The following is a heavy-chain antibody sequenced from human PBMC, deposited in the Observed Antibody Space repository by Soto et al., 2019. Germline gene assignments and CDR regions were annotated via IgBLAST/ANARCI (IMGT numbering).Heavy chain of an antibody. V-gene: IGHV1-69*02. D-gene: IGHD6-13*01. Sequence: QVQLVQSGAEVKKPGSSVKVSCKASGGTFSSYTISWVRQAPGQGLEWMGRIIPILGIANYAQKFQGRVTITADKSTSTAYMELSSLRSEDTAVYYCASIPGIAAAGNFDYWGQGTLVTVSS. CDR3: ASIPGIAAAGNFDY. CDR2: IIPILGIA. CDR1: GGTFSSYT. J-gene: IGHJ4*02.